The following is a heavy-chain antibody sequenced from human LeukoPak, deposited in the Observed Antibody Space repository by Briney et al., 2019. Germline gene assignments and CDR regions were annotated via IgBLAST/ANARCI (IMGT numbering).Heavy chain of an antibody. Sequence: ASVKVSCKTSGYTFTSYDINWVRQAPGQGLEWMGWMNPNSGHTDYAQKFQGRVTMTRNTSISTAYMELSGLRSEDTAVYYCARGRDSITVLGVVHWFAPWGQGTLVTVSS. CDR2: MNPNSGHT. D-gene: IGHD3-3*01. CDR3: ARGRDSITVLGVVHWFAP. J-gene: IGHJ5*02. V-gene: IGHV1-8*01. CDR1: GYTFTSYD.